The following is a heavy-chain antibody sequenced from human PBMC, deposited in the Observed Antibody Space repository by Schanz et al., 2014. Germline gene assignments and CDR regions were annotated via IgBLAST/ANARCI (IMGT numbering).Heavy chain of an antibody. CDR3: ANVAPAATDLDS. CDR1: GFTFSDYY. J-gene: IGHJ4*02. CDR2: ISDSGDST. V-gene: IGHV3-11*01. D-gene: IGHD2-2*01. Sequence: VQLVESGGGVVRPGGSLRLSCAASGFTFSDYYMTWIRQAPGKGLEWVSDISDSGDSTHYADSVKGRFTISRDNAKNSLFLQMNSLSAEDTAVYYCANVAPAATDLDSWGLGTLVTVSS.